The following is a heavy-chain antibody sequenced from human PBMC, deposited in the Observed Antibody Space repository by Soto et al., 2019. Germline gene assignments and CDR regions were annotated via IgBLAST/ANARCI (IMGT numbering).Heavy chain of an antibody. CDR1: GLTFSNYG. CDR2: IWYDGVTK. V-gene: IGHV3-33*01. D-gene: IGHD3-10*01. CDR3: ATVDNYYGSAF. Sequence: QEQLVESGGGVVQPETSMRLSCAASGLTFSNYGMHWVRQAPGKGLEWVAVIWYDGVTKFYADSVQGRFSISRDNSKNTLYLQMNSLRAEDTAVYFCATVDNYYGSAFWGQGTLVTVSP. J-gene: IGHJ4*02.